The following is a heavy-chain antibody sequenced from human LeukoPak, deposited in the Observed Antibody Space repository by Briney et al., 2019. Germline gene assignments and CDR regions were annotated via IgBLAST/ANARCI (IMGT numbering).Heavy chain of an antibody. CDR3: ARDHEEDWLAEEYYYYMDV. D-gene: IGHD3/OR15-3a*01. Sequence: ASVKASCKASGYTFTDYYILWVRQAPGQGPEWMGWINPNSGGTNYAQNFKGRVTMTRDTSISTAYMELRSLRSDDTAVYYCARDHEEDWLAEEYYYYMDVWGRGTTVTISS. CDR1: GYTFTDYY. CDR2: INPNSGGT. J-gene: IGHJ6*03. V-gene: IGHV1-2*02.